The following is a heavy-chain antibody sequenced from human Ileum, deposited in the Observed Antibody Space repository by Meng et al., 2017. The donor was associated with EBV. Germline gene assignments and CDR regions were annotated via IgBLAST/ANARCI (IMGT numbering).Heavy chain of an antibody. D-gene: IGHD4-17*01. CDR2: INHSGST. CDR3: ARGRGYGDYGSLY. J-gene: IGHJ4*02. CDR1: GGSFSGYY. Sequence: VQLKQWGGGLLQPSGTRSLTCAVYGGSFSGYYWSWIRQPPGKGLEWIGEINHSGSTNYNPSLKSRVTISVDTSKNQFSLKLSSVTAADTAVYYCARGRGYGDYGSLYWGQGTLVTVSS. V-gene: IGHV4-34*01.